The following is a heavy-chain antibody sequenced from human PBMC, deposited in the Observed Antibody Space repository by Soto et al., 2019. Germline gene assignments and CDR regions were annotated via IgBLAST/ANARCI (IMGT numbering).Heavy chain of an antibody. J-gene: IGHJ1*01. CDR3: AQVRGIVGATGFFEH. Sequence: EVHLLESGGGLVQPGGSLRLSCAASGFTFRNYAMTWVRQAPGKGLEWVSGLSGNGGSSYYADSVKGRFTISRDNSDNTLYLQMRSLRAEDTAIYYCAQVRGIVGATGFFEHWGQGTLVTVSS. CDR2: LSGNGGSS. V-gene: IGHV3-23*01. D-gene: IGHD1-26*01. CDR1: GFTFRNYA.